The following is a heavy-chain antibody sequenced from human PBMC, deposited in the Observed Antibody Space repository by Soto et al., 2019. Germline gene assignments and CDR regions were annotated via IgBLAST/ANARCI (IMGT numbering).Heavy chain of an antibody. V-gene: IGHV3-23*01. J-gene: IGHJ6*02. D-gene: IGHD4-17*01. Sequence: PGGSLRLSCAASGFPFSSYAMSWVRQAPGKGLEWVSAISGSGGSTYYADSVKGRFTISRDNSKNTLYLQMNSLRAEDTAVYYCAKASYGDYEAPNMDVWGQGTTVTVSS. CDR2: ISGSGGST. CDR1: GFPFSSYA. CDR3: AKASYGDYEAPNMDV.